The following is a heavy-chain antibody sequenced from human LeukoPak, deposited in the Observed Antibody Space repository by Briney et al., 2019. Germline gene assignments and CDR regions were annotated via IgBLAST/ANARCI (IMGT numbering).Heavy chain of an antibody. CDR3: ARESVIHYNYDY. J-gene: IGHJ4*02. V-gene: IGHV3-21*04. CDR2: ISSSSSYI. CDR1: GFTFSSYS. D-gene: IGHD5-24*01. Sequence: GGSLRLSCAASGFTFSSYSMNWVRQAPGKGLEWVSSISSSSSYIYYADSVKGRFTISRDNAKNSLYLQMNSLRAEDTAAYYCARESVIHYNYDYWGQGTLVTVSS.